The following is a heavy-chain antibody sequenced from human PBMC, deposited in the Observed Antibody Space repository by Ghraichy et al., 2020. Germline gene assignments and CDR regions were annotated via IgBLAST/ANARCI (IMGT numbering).Heavy chain of an antibody. V-gene: IGHV3-48*01. J-gene: IGHJ4*02. Sequence: GESLNISCAASGFSFSGYSMSWVRQAPGKGLEWVSYISDSRTTFYPDSVRGRFTISRDNAKNSLYLQMNGLRAEDTAVYYCARDGVTPGYDFDYWGQGTLVTVSS. CDR2: ISDSRTT. CDR1: GFSFSGYS. CDR3: ARDGVTPGYDFDY. D-gene: IGHD2-21*02.